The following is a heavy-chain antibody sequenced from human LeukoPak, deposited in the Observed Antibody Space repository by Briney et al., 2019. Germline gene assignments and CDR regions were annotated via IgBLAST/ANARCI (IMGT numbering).Heavy chain of an antibody. CDR2: IIPMFGST. CDR1: GDIFNSYS. V-gene: IGHV1-69*05. D-gene: IGHD1-26*01. J-gene: IGHJ6*03. Sequence: LVKVSCKASGDIFNSYSVSWVRQAPGQGLEWMRGIIPMFGSTNYAQKFEGRVTITTDQSTTTVYMELTGLTSEDTAVYYCARVGRSRGALPNFYYYMDVWGKGTTVTVSS. CDR3: ARVGRSRGALPNFYYYMDV.